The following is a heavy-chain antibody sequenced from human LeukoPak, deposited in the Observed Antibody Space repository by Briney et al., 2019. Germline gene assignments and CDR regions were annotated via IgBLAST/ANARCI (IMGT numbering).Heavy chain of an antibody. V-gene: IGHV1-24*01. J-gene: IGHJ6*02. CDR2: FDPEDGET. CDR1: GYTLTEFS. D-gene: IGHD3-3*01. Sequence: ASVKVSCKVSGYTLTEFSMHWVRQAPGKGLEWMGGFDPEDGETIYAQKFQGRVTMTEDTSTDTAYMELSSLRSEDTAVYYCATATYYDYYYYYGMDVWGQGTTVTVSS. CDR3: ATATYYDYYYYYGMDV.